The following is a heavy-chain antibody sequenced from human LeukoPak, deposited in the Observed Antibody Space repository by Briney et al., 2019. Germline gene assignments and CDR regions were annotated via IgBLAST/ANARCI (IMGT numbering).Heavy chain of an antibody. CDR2: ISGSGGST. Sequence: GGSLRLSCAASGFTFSSYAMSWVRQAPGKGLEWVSAISGSGGSTYYADSVKGRFTISRDNSKNTLYLQMNSLRAEDMAVYYCASVLLWFGELSHGWFDPWGQGTLVTVSS. J-gene: IGHJ5*02. D-gene: IGHD3-10*01. CDR3: ASVLLWFGELSHGWFDP. V-gene: IGHV3-23*01. CDR1: GFTFSSYA.